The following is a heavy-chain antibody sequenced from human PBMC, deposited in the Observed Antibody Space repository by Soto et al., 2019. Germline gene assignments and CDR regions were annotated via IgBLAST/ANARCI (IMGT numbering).Heavy chain of an antibody. D-gene: IGHD2-8*01. CDR2: ISYDGSNK. CDR1: GFTFSSYA. V-gene: IGHV3-30-3*01. Sequence: QVQLVESGGGVVQPGRSLRLSCAASGFTFSSYAMHWVRQAPGKGLEWVAVISYDGSNKYYADSVKGRFTISRDNSKNTLYLQMNSLRAEDTAVYYCARVSRASMVYASNYYGMDVWGQGTTVTVSS. J-gene: IGHJ6*02. CDR3: ARVSRASMVYASNYYGMDV.